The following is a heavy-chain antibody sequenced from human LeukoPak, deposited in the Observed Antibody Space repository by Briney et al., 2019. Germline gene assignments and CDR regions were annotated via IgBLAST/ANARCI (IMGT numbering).Heavy chain of an antibody. Sequence: PGGSLRLSCAASGFTFSSYWMHWVRQAPGKGLVWVSRINSDGSSTSYADSVKGRFTISRDNAKSTLYLQMNSLRAEDTAVYYCARGYYDSTPPYYYGMDVWGQGTTVTVSS. D-gene: IGHD3-22*01. J-gene: IGHJ6*02. V-gene: IGHV3-74*01. CDR2: INSDGSST. CDR3: ARGYYDSTPPYYYGMDV. CDR1: GFTFSSYW.